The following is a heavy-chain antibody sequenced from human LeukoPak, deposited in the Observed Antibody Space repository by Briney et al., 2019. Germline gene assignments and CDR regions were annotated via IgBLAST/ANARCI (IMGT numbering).Heavy chain of an antibody. V-gene: IGHV1-8*03. D-gene: IGHD3-10*01. CDR3: AIVVWFGELLVRSDYFDY. J-gene: IGHJ4*02. CDR1: GFTFTSYD. Sequence: GASVKVSCKASGFTFTSYDMNWVRQAPGQGLEWMAWINRNSSTTYYAQTVQGRVTITRNNSISTAYIELSSLRTEDTAGYYCAIVVWFGELLVRSDYFDYGGRGTLVTVSS. CDR2: INRNSSTT.